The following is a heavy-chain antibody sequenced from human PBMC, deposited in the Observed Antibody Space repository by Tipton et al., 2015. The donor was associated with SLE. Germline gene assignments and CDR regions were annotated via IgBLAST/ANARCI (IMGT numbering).Heavy chain of an antibody. V-gene: IGHV4-38-2*01. Sequence: TLSLTCAVSGYSITSGSYWGWIRQPPGKGLEWIGSMYSSGSTIYNPSLKSRLTLSLDTPKNQFSLKLSSVTAADTAVYYCARGDFYDYIWGSYRLDAFDIWGQGTMVTVSS. CDR1: GYSITSGSY. CDR3: ARGDFYDYIWGSYRLDAFDI. D-gene: IGHD3-16*02. J-gene: IGHJ3*02. CDR2: MYSSGST.